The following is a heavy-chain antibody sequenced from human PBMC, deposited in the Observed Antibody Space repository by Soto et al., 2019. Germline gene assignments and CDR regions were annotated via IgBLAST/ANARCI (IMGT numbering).Heavy chain of an antibody. CDR3: TRVFGSSWYQAFFDY. V-gene: IGHV3-72*01. CDR1: GFIFSDHY. Sequence: GGSLRLSCAASGFIFSDHYMDWVRQAPGKGLDWVGRSRNKVNSYTTEYAASVKGRFTISRDDSKKSLFLQMNSLKTEDTAVYYCTRVFGSSWYQAFFDYWGHGTLVTVSS. J-gene: IGHJ4*01. D-gene: IGHD6-13*01. CDR2: SRNKVNSYTT.